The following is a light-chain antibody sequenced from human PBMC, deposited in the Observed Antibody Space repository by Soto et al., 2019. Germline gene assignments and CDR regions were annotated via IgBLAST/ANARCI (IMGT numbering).Light chain of an antibody. CDR3: QSYDSSLSVVV. J-gene: IGLJ2*01. Sequence: QSVLTQPPSVSGAPGQRVTISCTGSRSNIGAGYDVQWYQQLPGTAPKLLIFDNIDRPSGVPDRFSGSKSGTSASLAITGLRTEDEADYYCQSYDSSLSVVVFGGGTKVTVL. CDR1: RSNIGAGYD. V-gene: IGLV1-40*01. CDR2: DNI.